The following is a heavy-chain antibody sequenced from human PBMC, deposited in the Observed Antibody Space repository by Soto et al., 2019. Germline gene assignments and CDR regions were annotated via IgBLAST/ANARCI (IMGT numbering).Heavy chain of an antibody. V-gene: IGHV4-59*08. Sequence: SETLSLTCTVSGGSMNTYYWGWFRQPPGKGLEWVGYTYYSGSTTYSPSLKSRVTISVDTSKNQFSLKLNSVTAADTAVYYCARLGGYYQAFDQCGQGSLVTVSS. J-gene: IGHJ4*02. CDR1: GGSMNTYY. CDR2: TYYSGST. D-gene: IGHD3-22*01. CDR3: ARLGGYYQAFDQ.